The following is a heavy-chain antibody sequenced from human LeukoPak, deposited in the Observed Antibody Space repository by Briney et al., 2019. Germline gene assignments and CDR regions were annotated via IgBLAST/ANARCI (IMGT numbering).Heavy chain of an antibody. D-gene: IGHD1-26*01. V-gene: IGHV3-7*01. CDR1: GFTFSNYW. J-gene: IGHJ4*02. CDR3: ARSGKWEPYDY. CDR2: IKQDGSEK. Sequence: PGGSLRLSXAASGFTFSNYWMTWVRQAPGKGLEWVANIKQDGSEKYYVDSVKGRFTISRDNAKNSLFLQMNSLRAEDTAVYYCARSGKWEPYDYSGQGTLVTVSS.